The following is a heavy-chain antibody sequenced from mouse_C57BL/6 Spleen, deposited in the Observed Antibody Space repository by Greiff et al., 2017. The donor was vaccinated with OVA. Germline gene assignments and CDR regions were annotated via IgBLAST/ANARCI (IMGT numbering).Heavy chain of an antibody. V-gene: IGHV1-42*01. CDR2: INPSTGGT. Sequence: EVQLQQSGPELVKPGASVKISCKASGYSFTGYYMNWVKQSPEKSLEWIGEINPSTGGTTYNQKFKAKATLTVDKSSSTAYMQLKSLTSEDSAVYYCARGALGLYAMDYWGQGTSVTVSS. J-gene: IGHJ4*01. D-gene: IGHD1-3*01. CDR3: ARGALGLYAMDY. CDR1: GYSFTGYY.